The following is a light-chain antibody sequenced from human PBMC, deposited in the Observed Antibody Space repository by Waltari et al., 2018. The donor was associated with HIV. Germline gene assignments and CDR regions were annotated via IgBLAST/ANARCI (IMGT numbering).Light chain of an antibody. CDR2: WTS. J-gene: IGKJ2*01. Sequence: DIVMTQSPDSLAVSLGERATIHCKSSQSLLYTSNNRNYLAWFQQKPGQPPKLLISWTSTRESGVPDRFSGAGSGTDFTLSISSLQAEDVAVYYWQQYYDSPYTFGQGTKLEIK. CDR1: QSLLYTSNNRNY. V-gene: IGKV4-1*01. CDR3: QQYYDSPYT.